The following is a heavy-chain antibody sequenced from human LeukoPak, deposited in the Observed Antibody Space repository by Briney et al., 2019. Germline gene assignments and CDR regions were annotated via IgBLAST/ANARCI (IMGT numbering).Heavy chain of an antibody. CDR3: AVLTYQLLDYYFDY. J-gene: IGHJ4*02. V-gene: IGHV3-48*03. CDR1: GFIFSNYE. D-gene: IGHD2-2*01. Sequence: GGSLRLSCAASGFIFSNYEMNWVRQAPGKGLEWVSYISSSGSTIYYADSVKGRFTISRDNAKNSLYLQMNSLRAEDTAVYYCAVLTYQLLDYYFDYWGQGTLVTVSS. CDR2: ISSSGSTI.